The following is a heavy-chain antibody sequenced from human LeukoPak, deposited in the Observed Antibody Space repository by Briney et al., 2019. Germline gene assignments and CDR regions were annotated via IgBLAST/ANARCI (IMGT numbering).Heavy chain of an antibody. J-gene: IGHJ4*02. Sequence: GGPLRLSCAASGFSFNSYWMSWVRQAPGKGRAGVANIKQDGSEKYFVDSVKGRFTISRDNAKNSLYLQMNSLRAEDTAVYYCARVRAVAGYFDYWGQGTLVTVSS. CDR1: GFSFNSYW. CDR3: ARVRAVAGYFDY. V-gene: IGHV3-7*03. D-gene: IGHD6-19*01. CDR2: IKQDGSEK.